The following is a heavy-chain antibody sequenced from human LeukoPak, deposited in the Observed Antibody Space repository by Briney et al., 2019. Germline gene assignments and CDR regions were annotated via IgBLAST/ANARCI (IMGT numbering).Heavy chain of an antibody. Sequence: PSETLSLTCAVYGGSFSGYYWNWIRQPPGKGLEWIAEFNHGRSTNYNPSLKSRVTISVDTSKNQFSLKLSSVTAADTAVYYCARHSSGSSGYYYYMDVWGKGTTVTVSS. CDR1: GGSFSGYY. J-gene: IGHJ6*03. V-gene: IGHV4-34*01. CDR3: ARHSSGSSGYYYYMDV. CDR2: FNHGRST. D-gene: IGHD6-6*01.